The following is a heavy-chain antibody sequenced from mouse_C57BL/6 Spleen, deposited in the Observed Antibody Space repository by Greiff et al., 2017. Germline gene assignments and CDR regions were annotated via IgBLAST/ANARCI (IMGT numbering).Heavy chain of an antibody. CDR3: AKSLIYYDYLYYFDY. Sequence: VQLQQSGAELMKPGASVKLSCKATGYTFTGYWIEWVKQRPGHGLEWIGELLPGSGSTNYNEKFKGKATFTADTSSNTAYMQLSSLTTEDSAIYYCAKSLIYYDYLYYFDYWGQGTTLTVSS. CDR2: LLPGSGST. V-gene: IGHV1-9*01. CDR1: GYTFTGYW. D-gene: IGHD2-4*01. J-gene: IGHJ2*01.